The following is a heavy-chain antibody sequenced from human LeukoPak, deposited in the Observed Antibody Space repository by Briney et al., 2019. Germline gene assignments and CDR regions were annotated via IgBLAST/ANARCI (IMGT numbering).Heavy chain of an antibody. V-gene: IGHV4-34*01. CDR3: ARVPPDPTAKRSRSALWAEGGWFDP. CDR2: INHSGST. D-gene: IGHD2/OR15-2a*01. Sequence: SETLSLTCAVYGGSFSGYYWSWIRQPPGKGLEWIGEINHSGSTNYNPSLKSRVTISVDTSKNQFSLKLSSVTAADTAVYYCARVPPDPTAKRSRSALWAEGGWFDPWGQGTLVTVSS. CDR1: GGSFSGYY. J-gene: IGHJ5*02.